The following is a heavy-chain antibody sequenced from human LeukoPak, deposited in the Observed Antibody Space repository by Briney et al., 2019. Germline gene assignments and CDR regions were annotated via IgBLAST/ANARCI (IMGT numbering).Heavy chain of an antibody. CDR1: GFTFRNYW. Sequence: GGSLRLSCAASGFTFRNYWMGWVRQAPGKGLEWVANTKPDGSAEYYADSVRGRFTTSRDNANNLLYLQMNRLRAEDTAVYYCARDPRRAMVRGSPYYFDYWGQGTLVTVSS. CDR3: ARDPRRAMVRGSPYYFDY. CDR2: TKPDGSAE. V-gene: IGHV3-7*01. J-gene: IGHJ4*02. D-gene: IGHD3-10*01.